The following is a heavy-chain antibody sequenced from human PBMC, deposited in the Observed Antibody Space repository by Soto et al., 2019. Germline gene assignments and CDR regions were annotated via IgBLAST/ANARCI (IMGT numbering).Heavy chain of an antibody. CDR3: ATGGTYSEA. Sequence: PGGSLRLCCTVSGFAFRDNCLSWIRQAPGKGLEWLSYISTSGSPAYYADSVKGRFTISTDNAKKSLYLQSASLRAEDTGVYCCATGGTYSEAWRKGPLVPVSP. V-gene: IGHV3-11*01. D-gene: IGHD2-15*01. CDR1: GFAFRDNC. J-gene: IGHJ5*02. CDR2: ISTSGSPA.